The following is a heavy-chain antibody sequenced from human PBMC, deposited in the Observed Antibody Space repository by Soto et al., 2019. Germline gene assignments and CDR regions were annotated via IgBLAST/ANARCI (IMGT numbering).Heavy chain of an antibody. V-gene: IGHV3-64*01. CDR3: ARDYGDYLWYFDY. Sequence: AGSLRLSCAASGFTFSSYAMHWVRQAPGKGLEYVSAISSNGGSTYYANSVKGRFTISRDNSKNTLYLQMGSLRAEDMAVYYCARDYGDYLWYFDYWGQGTLVTVSS. CDR1: GFTFSSYA. D-gene: IGHD4-17*01. J-gene: IGHJ4*02. CDR2: ISSNGGST.